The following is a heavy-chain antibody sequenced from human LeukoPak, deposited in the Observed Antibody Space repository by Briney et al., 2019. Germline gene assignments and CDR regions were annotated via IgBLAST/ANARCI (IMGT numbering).Heavy chain of an antibody. D-gene: IGHD6-13*01. V-gene: IGHV4-38-2*02. CDR3: ARGFSSSWYVRWYFDL. J-gene: IGHJ2*01. Sequence: SETLSLTCTVSGYSISSGYYWGWIRQPPGKGLEWIGSIYHSGSTYYNPSLKSRVTISVDTSKNQFSLKLSSVTAADTAVYYCARGFSSSWYVRWYFDLWGRGTLVTVSS. CDR1: GYSISSGYY. CDR2: IYHSGST.